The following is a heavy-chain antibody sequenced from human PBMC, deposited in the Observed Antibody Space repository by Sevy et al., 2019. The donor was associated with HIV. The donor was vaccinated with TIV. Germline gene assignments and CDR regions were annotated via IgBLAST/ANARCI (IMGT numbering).Heavy chain of an antibody. J-gene: IGHJ3*02. CDR2: ISSSSSYI. V-gene: IGHV3-21*01. D-gene: IGHD3-22*01. Sequence: GGSLRLSCAASGFTFSSYSMNWVRQAPGKGLEWVSSISSSSSYIYYADSVKGRFTISRDNAKNSLYLQMNSLRAEDTAAYYCARDRSKTPWRYDSSGYYRGDAFDIWGQGTMVTVSS. CDR1: GFTFSSYS. CDR3: ARDRSKTPWRYDSSGYYRGDAFDI.